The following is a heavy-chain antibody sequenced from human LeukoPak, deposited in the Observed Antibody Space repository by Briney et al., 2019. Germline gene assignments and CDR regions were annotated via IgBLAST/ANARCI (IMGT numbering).Heavy chain of an antibody. V-gene: IGHV1-2*04. D-gene: IGHD3-16*02. CDR3: ARGTPGSYLGY. J-gene: IGHJ4*02. CDR2: INPNSGGT. CDR1: GYTFTAYY. Sequence: ASVKVSCKASGYTFTAYYLHWVRQAPGQGLEWMGWINPNSGGTNYALKFKGWVTLTRDTSINTTYMELSRLASDVTAVYFCARGTPGSYLGYWGQGTLVTVSS.